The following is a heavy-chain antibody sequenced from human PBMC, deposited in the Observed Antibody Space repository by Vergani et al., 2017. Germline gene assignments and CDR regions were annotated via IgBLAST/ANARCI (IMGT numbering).Heavy chain of an antibody. V-gene: IGHV4-59*01. CDR2: IYYSGST. J-gene: IGHJ3*02. Sequence: QVQLQESGPGLVQPSETLSLTCTVSGGSISSYYWSWIRQPPGKGLEWIGYIYYSGSTNYNPSLKSRVTISVDTSKNQFSLKLSSVTAADTAVYYCARMRVADSDAFDIWGQGTMVTVSS. CDR3: ARMRVADSDAFDI. CDR1: GGSISSYY.